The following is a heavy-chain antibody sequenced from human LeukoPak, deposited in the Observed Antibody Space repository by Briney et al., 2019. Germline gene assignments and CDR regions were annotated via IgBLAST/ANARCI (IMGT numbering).Heavy chain of an antibody. D-gene: IGHD3-22*01. Sequence: GRSLRLSCAASGFTFSSYGMHWVHQAPGKGLEWVAVIWYDGSNKYYADSVKGRFTISRDNSKNTLYLQMNSLRAEDTAVYYCAKGGRASDSSAPGGYFDYWGQGTLVTVSS. CDR2: IWYDGSNK. V-gene: IGHV3-33*06. J-gene: IGHJ4*02. CDR3: AKGGRASDSSAPGGYFDY. CDR1: GFTFSSYG.